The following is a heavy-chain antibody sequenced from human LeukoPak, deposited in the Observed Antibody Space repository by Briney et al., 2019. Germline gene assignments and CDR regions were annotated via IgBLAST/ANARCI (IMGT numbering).Heavy chain of an antibody. CDR2: IYYSGST. CDR1: GGSISSTSYY. CDR3: ARHSGRKYYYDSSGRQYYFDY. J-gene: IGHJ4*02. D-gene: IGHD3-22*01. Sequence: SETLSLTCTVSGGSISSTSYYWGWIRQPPGKGLEWIGSIYYSGSTYYNPSLKSRVTISVDTSKNQFSLKLSSVTAADTAVYYCARHSGRKYYYDSSGRQYYFDYWGQGTLVTVSS. V-gene: IGHV4-39*01.